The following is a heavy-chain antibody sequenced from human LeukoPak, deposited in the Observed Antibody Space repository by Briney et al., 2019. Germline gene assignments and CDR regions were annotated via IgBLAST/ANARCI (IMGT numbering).Heavy chain of an antibody. V-gene: IGHV3-11*04. J-gene: IGHJ4*02. CDR2: ISNSGSSI. CDR3: GRGHWGLDY. D-gene: IGHD7-27*01. CDR1: GFTFSDSY. Sequence: GGSLRLSGEASGFTFSDSYMTWIRQAPGKGLEWVSYISNSGSSIYYADSVKGRFTTSRDNAKSSLYLQMNSLRAEDTAVYYCGRGHWGLDYWGQGALVTVSS.